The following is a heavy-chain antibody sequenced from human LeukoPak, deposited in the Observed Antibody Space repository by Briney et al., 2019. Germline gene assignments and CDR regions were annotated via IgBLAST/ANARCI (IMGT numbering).Heavy chain of an antibody. V-gene: IGHV3-21*01. CDR1: GFTFSSYS. J-gene: IGHJ4*02. Sequence: GGSLRLSCAASGFTFSSYSMNWVRQAPGKGLEWVSSISSSSSYIYYADSVKGRFTISRDNAKNSLYLQMNSLRAEDTAVYYCARGDGIAARPFDYWGQGTLVTVSS. D-gene: IGHD6-6*01. CDR2: ISSSSSYI. CDR3: ARGDGIAARPFDY.